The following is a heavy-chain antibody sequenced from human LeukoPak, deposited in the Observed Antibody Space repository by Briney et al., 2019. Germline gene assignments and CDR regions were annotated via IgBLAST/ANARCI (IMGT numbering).Heavy chain of an antibody. CDR3: ARDGGEQWLITYYYYYGMDV. CDR2: IYSSGTFI. J-gene: IGHJ6*02. Sequence: PGGSLRLSCAVSGFIFSSYKFHWVRQAPGKGLEWISYIYSSGTFIDYADSVKGRFTISRDDSKNTLYLQMNSLRAEDTAVYYCARDGGEQWLITYYYYYGMDVWGQGTTVTVSS. CDR1: GFIFSSYK. D-gene: IGHD6-19*01. V-gene: IGHV3-48*03.